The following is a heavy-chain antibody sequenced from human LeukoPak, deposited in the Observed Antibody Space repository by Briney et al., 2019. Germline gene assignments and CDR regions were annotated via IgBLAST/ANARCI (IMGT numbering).Heavy chain of an antibody. V-gene: IGHV4-34*01. Sequence: SETLSLTCAVYGGSFSGYYWSWIRQPPGKGLEWIGEINHSGSTNYNPSLESRVTISIDTSKNQFSLRLTSVTAADTAFYYCARGTDRSKAGDHWGQGTLVTVSS. CDR1: GGSFSGYY. J-gene: IGHJ4*02. D-gene: IGHD4-11*01. CDR3: ARGTDRSKAGDH. CDR2: INHSGST.